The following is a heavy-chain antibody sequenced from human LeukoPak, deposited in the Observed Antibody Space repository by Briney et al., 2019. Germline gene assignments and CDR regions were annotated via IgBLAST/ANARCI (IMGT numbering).Heavy chain of an antibody. D-gene: IGHD2-15*01. CDR1: GGSISSYY. CDR3: ARLYCSGGSCYFGWSNWFDP. Sequence: SETLSLTCTVSGGSISSYYWSWIRQPPGKGLEWIGYIYYSGSTNYNPSLKSRVTISVDTSKNQFSLKLSSVTAADTAVYYCARLYCSGGSCYFGWSNWFDPWGQGTLVTVSS. J-gene: IGHJ5*02. V-gene: IGHV4-59*08. CDR2: IYYSGST.